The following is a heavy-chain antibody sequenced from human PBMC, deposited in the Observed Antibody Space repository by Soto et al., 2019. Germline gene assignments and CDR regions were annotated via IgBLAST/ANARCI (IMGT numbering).Heavy chain of an antibody. Sequence: AGGSLRLSCAASGFRFSDYYMSWIRQAPGKGLEWISSISGGSSYTDYAESVKGRFTISRDDAKNSLYLQMTSLRADDAAVFFCARGGSAWYLYYIDYWGQGTQVTVSS. V-gene: IGHV3-11*03. J-gene: IGHJ4*02. CDR2: ISGGSSYT. D-gene: IGHD6-19*01. CDR3: ARGGSAWYLYYIDY. CDR1: GFRFSDYY.